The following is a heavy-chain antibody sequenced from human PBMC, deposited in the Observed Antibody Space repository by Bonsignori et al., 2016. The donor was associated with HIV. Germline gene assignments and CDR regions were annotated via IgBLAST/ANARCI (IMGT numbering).Heavy chain of an antibody. J-gene: IGHJ4*02. D-gene: IGHD1-26*01. CDR1: GFTFSNYA. Sequence: EVELLESGGGLVQPGGSLRLSCVASGFTFSNYAMTWVRQVPGKGLEWVSALSGHGRTTYYADSVRGRFTISRDNSKNTLFLQMNSLRAEDTAIYYCAKGRSSGRFPDIYWGQGSPGHR. CDR2: LSGHGRTT. V-gene: IGHV3-23*01. CDR3: AKGRSSGRFPDIY.